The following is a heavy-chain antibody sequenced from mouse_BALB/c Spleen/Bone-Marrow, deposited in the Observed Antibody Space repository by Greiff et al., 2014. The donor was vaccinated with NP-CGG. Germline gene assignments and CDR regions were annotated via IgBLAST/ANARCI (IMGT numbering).Heavy chain of an antibody. D-gene: IGHD4-1*01. CDR1: GFNIKDTY. V-gene: IGHV14-3*02. Sequence: VQLKESGAELVKPGASVKLSCTASGFNIKDTYMHWVKQRPEQGLEWIGRIDPASDYTQFDSKFQGKATITADTSSNPAYLQLSSLTSEDTAVYYCATLTGTFDYWGQGTTLTVSS. CDR2: IDPASDYT. J-gene: IGHJ2*01. CDR3: ATLTGTFDY.